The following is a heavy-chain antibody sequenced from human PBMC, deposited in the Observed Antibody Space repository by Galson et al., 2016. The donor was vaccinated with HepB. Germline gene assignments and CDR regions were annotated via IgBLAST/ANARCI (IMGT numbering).Heavy chain of an antibody. V-gene: IGHV1-69*13. D-gene: IGHD3-9*01. CDR1: GNTFNTYG. Sequence: SVKVSCKASGNTFNTYGFNWVRQAPGQGLEWMGGIIPMSGAPNYAQRFQGRVTITADESTTTVYMELSSLTSEDTAFYYCARRVILTAYYSPFDFWGQGTLVTVSS. CDR3: ARRVILTAYYSPFDF. J-gene: IGHJ4*02. CDR2: IIPMSGAP.